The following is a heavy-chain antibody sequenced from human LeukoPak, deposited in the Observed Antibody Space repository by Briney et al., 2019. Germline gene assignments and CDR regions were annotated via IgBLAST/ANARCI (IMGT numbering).Heavy chain of an antibody. V-gene: IGHV4-34*01. CDR1: GGSFSGYY. CDR2: INHSGST. J-gene: IGHJ6*03. CDR3: ARGRPYYDFWSGSPGYYYYYYMDV. D-gene: IGHD3-3*01. Sequence: PSETLSPTCAVYGGSFSGYYWSWIRQPPGKGLEWIGEINHSGSTNYNPSLKSRVTISVDTSKNQFSLKLSSVTAADTAVYYCARGRPYYDFWSGSPGYYYYYYMDVWGKGTTVTVSS.